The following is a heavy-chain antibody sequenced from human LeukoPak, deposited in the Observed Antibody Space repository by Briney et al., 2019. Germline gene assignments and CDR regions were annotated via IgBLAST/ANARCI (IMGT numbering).Heavy chain of an antibody. J-gene: IGHJ4*02. D-gene: IGHD2-2*01. CDR1: GFTVSNNY. CDR2: IYSGGST. V-gene: IGHV3-66*01. Sequence: GGSLRLSCAASGFTVSNNYMSWVRQAPGKGLEWVSIIYSGGSTYYTDSVGGRFIISRDISKNTLYLQMNSLRAEDTAVYYCARVGDCGRASCYAIDYWGQGTLVTVSS. CDR3: ARVGDCGRASCYAIDY.